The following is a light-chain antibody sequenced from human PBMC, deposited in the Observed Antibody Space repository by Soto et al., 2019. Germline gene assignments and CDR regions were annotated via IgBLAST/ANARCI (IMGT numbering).Light chain of an antibody. V-gene: IGKV1-5*03. CDR3: QQYNSYSYT. Sequence: DIQMTQSPSTLSASLGDRVTITCRASQSISSWMAWYQQKPGKAPKLLIYKASSLQSGVPSRFSGSGSWTEFTLTISSLQPDDFATYHCQQYNSYSYTFGQGTKLEIK. CDR2: KAS. J-gene: IGKJ2*01. CDR1: QSISSW.